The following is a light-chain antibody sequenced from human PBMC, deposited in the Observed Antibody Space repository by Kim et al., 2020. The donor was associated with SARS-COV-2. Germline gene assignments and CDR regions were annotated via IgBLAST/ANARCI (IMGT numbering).Light chain of an antibody. CDR1: SNDVGGYDF. J-gene: IGLJ2*01. Sequence: QSALTQPPSASGSPGQSVTISCTGTSNDVGGYDFVSWYQQHPGEAPKLIIYDVFKRPSGVPDRFSGSKSGNTASLTVSGLQAEDEADYYCTSYAASNLMVFGGGTQLTVL. V-gene: IGLV2-8*01. CDR2: DVF. CDR3: TSYAASNLMV.